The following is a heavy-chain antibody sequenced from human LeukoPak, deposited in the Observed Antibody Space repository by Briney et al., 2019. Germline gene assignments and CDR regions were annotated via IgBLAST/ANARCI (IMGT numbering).Heavy chain of an antibody. D-gene: IGHD6-13*01. J-gene: IGHJ5*02. CDR3: ARRSQQQLVRSGFDP. CDR2: IYHSGST. CDR1: GYSISSGYY. Sequence: PSETLSLTCAVSGYSISSGYYWGWIRQPPGKGLEWSGSIYHSGSTYYNPSLKSRVTISVDTSKNQSSLKLSSVTAADTAVYYCARRSQQQLVRSGFDPWGQGTLVTVSS. V-gene: IGHV4-38-2*01.